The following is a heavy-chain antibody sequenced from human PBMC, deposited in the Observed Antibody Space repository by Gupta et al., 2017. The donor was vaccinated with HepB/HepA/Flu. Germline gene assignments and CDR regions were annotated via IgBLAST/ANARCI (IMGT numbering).Heavy chain of an antibody. D-gene: IGHD4-17*01. CDR1: GYTFTGYY. Sequence: QVQLVQSGAEVKKHGASVKVSCKASGYTFTGYYMHWVRQAPGQGLEWMGWINPNSGGTNYAQKVQGSVTMTRDTSISTAYRELSRLRSDDTAVYYCARTGDGNYALGWFDPWCQGTLVTVSS. CDR3: ARTGDGNYALGWFDP. V-gene: IGHV1-2*02. CDR2: INPNSGGT. J-gene: IGHJ5*02.